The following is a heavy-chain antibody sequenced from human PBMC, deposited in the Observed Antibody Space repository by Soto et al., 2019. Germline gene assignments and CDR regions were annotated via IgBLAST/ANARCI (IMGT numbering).Heavy chain of an antibody. V-gene: IGHV4-4*07. J-gene: IGHJ4*02. D-gene: IGHD5-12*01. Sequence: PSETLSLTCTVAGGSLSVYSWTSIRQPAGKRLEWIGGMSLSTNVESNASLKGRASISVDTSKNQFSLSLISVTAADTALYYCERSIGAAAGWYFDVWGQG. CDR2: MSLSTNV. CDR3: ERSIGAAAGWYFDV. CDR1: GGSLSVYS.